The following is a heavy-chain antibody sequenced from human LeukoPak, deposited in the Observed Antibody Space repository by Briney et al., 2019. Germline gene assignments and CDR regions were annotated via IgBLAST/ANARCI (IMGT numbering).Heavy chain of an antibody. J-gene: IGHJ6*02. Sequence: PSETLSLTCTVSGGSISSYYWSWIRQPAGKGLEWIGRIYTSGSTNYNPSLKSRVTMSVDTSKNQFSLKLSSVTAADTAVYYCARDRRNYYGSGPPPDYYYYGMDVWGQGTMVTVSS. D-gene: IGHD3-10*01. V-gene: IGHV4-4*07. CDR3: ARDRRNYYGSGPPPDYYYYGMDV. CDR2: IYTSGST. CDR1: GGSISSYY.